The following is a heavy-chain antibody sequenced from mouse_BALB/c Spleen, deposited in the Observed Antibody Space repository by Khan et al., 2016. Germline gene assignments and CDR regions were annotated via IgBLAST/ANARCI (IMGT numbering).Heavy chain of an antibody. CDR1: VDSITSGY. CDR2: INYSGST. CDR3: ARSNRNDVWFGY. J-gene: IGHJ3*01. V-gene: IGHV3-8*02. Sequence: EVQLQESGPSLVKPSQTLSLTCSVTVDSITSGYWNWIRKFPGNKLEYMGYINYSGSTHYNPSLKRLISFTRDTSKNQYYLQLNSVTTEDMATYFCARSNRNDVWFGYWGQGTLVTVSA. D-gene: IGHD2-14*01.